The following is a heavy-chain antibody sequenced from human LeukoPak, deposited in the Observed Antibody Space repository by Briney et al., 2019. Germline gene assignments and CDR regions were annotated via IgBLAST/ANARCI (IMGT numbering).Heavy chain of an antibody. D-gene: IGHD7-27*01. CDR1: GGTFSSYA. CDR3: ARDRSVNWGYY. J-gene: IGHJ4*02. V-gene: IGHV1-2*02. CDR2: INPKSGGT. Sequence: ASVKVSCKASGGTFSSYAISWVRQAPGQGLEWMGWINPKSGGTKYAQSFQGRVTMTRDTSISTAYMELSGLRSDDTAAYYCARDRSVNWGYYWGQGTLVTVSS.